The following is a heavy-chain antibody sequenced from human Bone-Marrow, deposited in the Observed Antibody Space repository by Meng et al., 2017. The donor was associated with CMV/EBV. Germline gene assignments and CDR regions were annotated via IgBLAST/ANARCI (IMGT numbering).Heavy chain of an antibody. D-gene: IGHD3-3*01. CDR2: ISSSISTT. CDR1: GFTFSSYA. V-gene: IGHV3-48*04. Sequence: GGSLRLSCAASGFTFSSYAMNWVRQAPGKGLEWVSYISSSISTTYYADSVKGRFTISRDNAKNSLHLQMNSLRAEDTAVYYCARGGAHYDFWSGYYKVGYFDYWAQGTLVTVSS. CDR3: ARGGAHYDFWSGYYKVGYFDY. J-gene: IGHJ4*02.